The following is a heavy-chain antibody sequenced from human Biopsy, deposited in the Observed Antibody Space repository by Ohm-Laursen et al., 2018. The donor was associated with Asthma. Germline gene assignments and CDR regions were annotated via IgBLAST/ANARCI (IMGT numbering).Heavy chain of an antibody. V-gene: IGHV3-30*18. CDR2: ISYDGNHK. D-gene: IGHD5-12*01. Sequence: SLRLSCTASGFTFSTYGMHWVRQAPGKGLEWVAVISYDGNHKFYEDSAKGRFTISRDNSKNTLYLQMNSLRAEDTAVYYCAKRRGYSGHDNDYWGQGTLVIVSS. CDR1: GFTFSTYG. CDR3: AKRRGYSGHDNDY. J-gene: IGHJ4*02.